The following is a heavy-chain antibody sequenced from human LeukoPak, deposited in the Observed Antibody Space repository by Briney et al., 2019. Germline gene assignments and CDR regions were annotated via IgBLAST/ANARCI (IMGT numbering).Heavy chain of an antibody. V-gene: IGHV3-23*01. CDR3: AKGRPQQLARYFDY. CDR2: ISGSGGST. D-gene: IGHD6-13*01. CDR1: GFTFRSYA. J-gene: IGHJ4*02. Sequence: GGSLRLSCAASGFTFRSYAMSWVRQAPGEGLEWVSAISGSGGSTYYADSVKGRFTISSDNSKNTLYLQMNSLRAEDTAVYYCAKGRPQQLARYFDYWGQGTLVTISS.